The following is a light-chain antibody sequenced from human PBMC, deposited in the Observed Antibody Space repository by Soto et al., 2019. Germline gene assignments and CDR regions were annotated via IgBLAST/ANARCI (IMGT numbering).Light chain of an antibody. Sequence: EIVMTQSPATLSVSPGERATLSCRASRSVSSNLAWYQQKPGQAPRLLIYGASTRATGIPARFSGSGSETEFTLTISSLQSEDFAVYYCQHYSNWPPWTFGQGTKVEIK. CDR2: GAS. CDR3: QHYSNWPPWT. J-gene: IGKJ1*01. CDR1: RSVSSN. V-gene: IGKV3-15*01.